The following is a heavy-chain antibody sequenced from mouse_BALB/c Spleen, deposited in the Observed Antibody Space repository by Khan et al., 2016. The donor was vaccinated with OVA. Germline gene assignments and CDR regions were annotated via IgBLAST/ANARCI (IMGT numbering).Heavy chain of an antibody. J-gene: IGHJ1*01. CDR1: GYTFTNYR. CDR2: INTYTGEP. V-gene: IGHV9-1*02. D-gene: IGHD1-1*01. Sequence: MELVESGPELKKPGETVKISCKASGYTFTNYRMNWMKQAPGKGLKWMGWINTYTGEPTYGDDFKGRFAFSLETSASTAYLQINNLKNEDMATYFCARESSYWYFDVWGAGTTVTVSS. CDR3: ARESSYWYFDV.